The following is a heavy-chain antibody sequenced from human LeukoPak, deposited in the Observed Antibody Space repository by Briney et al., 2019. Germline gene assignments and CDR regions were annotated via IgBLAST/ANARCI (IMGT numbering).Heavy chain of an antibody. D-gene: IGHD3-22*01. Sequence: GGSLRLSCAASGFTFDNYAMSWVRQAPGKGLEWVSSISGSGRNIYYTDSVKGRFTISRDNAKNTLNLQMNSLRAEDTAVYYCARDLGQYYDTSDNWFDPWGQGTLVTVSS. CDR1: GFTFDNYA. V-gene: IGHV3-23*01. J-gene: IGHJ5*02. CDR3: ARDLGQYYDTSDNWFDP. CDR2: ISGSGRNI.